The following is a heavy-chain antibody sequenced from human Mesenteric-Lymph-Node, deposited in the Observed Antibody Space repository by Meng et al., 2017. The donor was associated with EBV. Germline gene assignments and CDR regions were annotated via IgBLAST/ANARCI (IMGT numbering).Heavy chain of an antibody. CDR3: ATLTAPDDY. CDR2: LGSDGSSP. Sequence: VALVEAGGGLVQPGGSLRLSCAASGFLFSRYRMHWVRQAPGKGPVWVSDLGSDGSSPNYAGSVQGRFTISRDNAKNTLYLQMNSLRAEDTALYFCATLTAPDDYWGQGTLVTVSS. D-gene: IGHD1-20*01. J-gene: IGHJ4*02. V-gene: IGHV3-74*01. CDR1: GFLFSRYR.